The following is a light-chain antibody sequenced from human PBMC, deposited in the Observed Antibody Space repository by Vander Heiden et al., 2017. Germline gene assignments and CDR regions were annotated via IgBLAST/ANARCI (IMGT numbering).Light chain of an antibody. CDR1: QSISSW. J-gene: IGKJ2*02. CDR2: KAS. V-gene: IGKV1-5*03. CDR3: QQYNSYSST. Sequence: DIQMTQSPSTLSASVGDRFTITCLASQSISSWLDWYQQKPGKAPKLLIYKASSLESGVPSRFSGSGSGTEFTLTISSLQPDDFATYYCQQYNSYSSTFGQGTKLEIK.